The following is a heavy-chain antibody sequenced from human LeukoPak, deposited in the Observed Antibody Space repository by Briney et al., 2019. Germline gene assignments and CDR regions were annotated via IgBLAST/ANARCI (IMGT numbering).Heavy chain of an antibody. V-gene: IGHV4-59*08. CDR2: IYYSGST. Sequence: PSETLSLTCTVSGASISGYYWSWIRQPPGKRLEWIGYIYYSGSTNYNPSLKSRVTISVDTSKNQFSLKLSSVTAADTAVYYCARRYYDILTGYDDAFDIWGQGTMVTVSS. CDR1: GASISGYY. CDR3: ARRYYDILTGYDDAFDI. D-gene: IGHD3-9*01. J-gene: IGHJ3*02.